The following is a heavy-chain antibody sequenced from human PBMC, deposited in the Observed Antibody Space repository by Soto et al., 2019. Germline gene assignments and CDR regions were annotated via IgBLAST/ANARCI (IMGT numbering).Heavy chain of an antibody. D-gene: IGHD4-17*01. CDR3: AREGGTVTTPYYYYYYMDV. J-gene: IGHJ6*03. CDR2: IYYSGST. Sequence: PSETLSLTCTVSGGSISSGGYCWSWIRQHPGKGLEWIGYIYYSGSTYYNPSLKSRVTISVDTSKNQFSLKLSSVTAADTAVYYCAREGGTVTTPYYYYYYMDVWGKGTTVTVSS. CDR1: GGSISSGGYC. V-gene: IGHV4-31*03.